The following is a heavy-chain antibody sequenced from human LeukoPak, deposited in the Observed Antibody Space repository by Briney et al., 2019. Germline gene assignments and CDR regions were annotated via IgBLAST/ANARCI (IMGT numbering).Heavy chain of an antibody. CDR1: GGTFSSYP. Sequence: GASVKVSCKVSGGTFSSYPISWVRQAPGKGLEWLSFVSGKSRAIYYADSVKGRFTISRDNAKESVYLHMSSLRAEDTAVYYCARRGDRICTSMNCPPHSYYYYMDVWGKGTTVSVS. J-gene: IGHJ6*03. CDR2: VSGKSRAI. V-gene: IGHV3-48*04. CDR3: ARRGDRICTSMNCPPHSYYYYMDV. D-gene: IGHD2-2*01.